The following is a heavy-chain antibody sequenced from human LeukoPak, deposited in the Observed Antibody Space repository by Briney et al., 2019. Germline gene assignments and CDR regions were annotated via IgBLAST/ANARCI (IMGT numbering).Heavy chain of an antibody. Sequence: ASVKVSCKASGYTFTSYGISWVRQAPGQGLGWMGWISAYNGNTNYAQKLQGRVTMTTDTSTSTAYMELRSLRSDDTAVYYCARDHEDIVVVPAAPTAGDAFDIWGQGTMVTVSS. D-gene: IGHD2-2*01. CDR3: ARDHEDIVVVPAAPTAGDAFDI. V-gene: IGHV1-18*01. CDR2: ISAYNGNT. CDR1: GYTFTSYG. J-gene: IGHJ3*02.